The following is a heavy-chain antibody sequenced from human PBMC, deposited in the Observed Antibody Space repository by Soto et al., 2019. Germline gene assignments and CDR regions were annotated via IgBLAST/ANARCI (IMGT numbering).Heavy chain of an antibody. D-gene: IGHD5-12*01. CDR1: GFMFSSYA. J-gene: IGHJ4*02. CDR2: ISGSGGST. V-gene: IGHV3-23*01. CDR3: AKHESGYSGYDSFDY. Sequence: EVQLLESGGGLVQPGGSLRLSCEASGFMFSSYAMSWVRQAPGRGLEWVSEISGSGGSTYYADSVKGRFTISRDNSKNTLYLQVNSLRAEDTAVYYCAKHESGYSGYDSFDYWGQGTLVTVSS.